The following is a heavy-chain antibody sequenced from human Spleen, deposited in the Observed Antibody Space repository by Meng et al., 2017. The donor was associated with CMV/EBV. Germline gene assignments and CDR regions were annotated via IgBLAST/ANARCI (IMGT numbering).Heavy chain of an antibody. CDR1: GGSISSYY. Sequence: QVLLQESCPGLVKPSETLSLTCTVSGGSISSYYWSWIRQPAGKGLEWIGRIYASGSTNYNPSLKSRVTMSVDTSKNQFSLKLSSVTAADTAVYYCARDVHYYDSSGFDYWGQGTLVTVSS. CDR3: ARDVHYYDSSGFDY. CDR2: IYASGST. V-gene: IGHV4-4*07. D-gene: IGHD3-22*01. J-gene: IGHJ4*02.